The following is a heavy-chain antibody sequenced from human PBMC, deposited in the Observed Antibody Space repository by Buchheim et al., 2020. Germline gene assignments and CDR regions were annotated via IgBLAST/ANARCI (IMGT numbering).Heavy chain of an antibody. J-gene: IGHJ6*02. CDR2: IWYDGSNK. V-gene: IGHV3-33*01. D-gene: IGHD5-18*01. CDR3: ARVMDRAAYGTDV. Sequence: QVQLVESGGGVVQPGRSLGLSCTASGFTLSSFAMSWVRQAPGKGLEWVAIIWYDGSNKYYTESVKGRFTVSRDNSKNTLYLQMSSLRADDTAVYYCARVMDRAAYGTDVWGQGTT. CDR1: GFTLSSFA.